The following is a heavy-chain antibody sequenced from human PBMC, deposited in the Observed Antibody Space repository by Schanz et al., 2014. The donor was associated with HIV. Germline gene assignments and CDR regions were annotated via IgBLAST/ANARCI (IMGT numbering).Heavy chain of an antibody. CDR3: ARSYYYDGSPLPLDS. V-gene: IGHV4-34*01. CDR2: INQSGST. J-gene: IGHJ4*02. CDR1: GGSFSDYY. D-gene: IGHD3-22*01. Sequence: QVQLQQWGAGLLKPSETLSLTCAVYGGSFSDYYWSWIRQSPGKGLEWIGEINQSGSTNYSPSLKSRVTISVDTFKTQFSRKMSSVTAADTAVYYCARSYYYDGSPLPLDSWGQGTLVTVSS.